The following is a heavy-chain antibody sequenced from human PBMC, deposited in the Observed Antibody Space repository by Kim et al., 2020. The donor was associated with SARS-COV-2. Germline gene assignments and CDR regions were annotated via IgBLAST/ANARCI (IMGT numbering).Heavy chain of an antibody. CDR2: IYYSGST. CDR3: ARHYGGSYPQYYYYYYMDV. CDR1: GGSISSSSYY. J-gene: IGHJ6*03. Sequence: SETLSLTCTVSGGSISSSSYYWGWIRQPPGKGLEWIGSIYYSGSTYYNPSLKSRVTISVDTSKNQFSLKLSSVTAADTAVYYCARHYGGSYPQYYYYYYMDVWGKGTTVTVSS. D-gene: IGHD1-26*01. V-gene: IGHV4-39*01.